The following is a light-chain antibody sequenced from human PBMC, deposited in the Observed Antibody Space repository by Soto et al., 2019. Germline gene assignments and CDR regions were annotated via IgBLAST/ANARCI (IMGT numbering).Light chain of an antibody. CDR2: GAS. J-gene: IGKJ5*01. CDR1: QSVSSN. CDR3: QQYNNWPPIT. Sequence: LTQSPATLYFSPGDRATLSCRASQSVSSNLAWYQQKPGQAPRLLIYGASTRATGIPARFSGSGSGTEFTLTISSLQSEDFAVYYCQQYNNWPPITFGQGTRLEIK. V-gene: IGKV3-15*01.